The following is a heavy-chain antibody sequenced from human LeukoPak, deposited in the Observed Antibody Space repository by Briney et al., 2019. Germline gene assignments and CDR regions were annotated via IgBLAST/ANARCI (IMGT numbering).Heavy chain of an antibody. D-gene: IGHD2-8*02. Sequence: SETLSLTCAVYGGSFSGYYWGWIRQPPGKGLEWIGSIYHSGSTYYNPSLKSRVTISVDTSKNQFSLKLSSVTAADTAVYYCARVYWSYYYYMDVWGKGTTVTVSS. CDR2: IYHSGST. J-gene: IGHJ6*03. V-gene: IGHV4-38-2*01. CDR3: ARVYWSYYYYMDV. CDR1: GGSFSGYY.